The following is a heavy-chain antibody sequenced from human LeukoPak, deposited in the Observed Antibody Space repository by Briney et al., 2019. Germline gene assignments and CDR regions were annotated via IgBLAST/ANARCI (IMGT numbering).Heavy chain of an antibody. D-gene: IGHD2-2*01. CDR3: ARGGVVVVPAAPGGFDY. V-gene: IGHV4-34*01. CDR1: GGSFSGYY. CDR2: INHSGST. Sequence: SETLSLTCAVYGGSFSGYYWSWIRQPPGKGLEWIGEINHSGSTNYNPSLKSRVTISVDTSKNQFSLKLSSVTAADTAVYYCARGGVVVVPAAPGGFDYWGQGTLVTVSS. J-gene: IGHJ4*02.